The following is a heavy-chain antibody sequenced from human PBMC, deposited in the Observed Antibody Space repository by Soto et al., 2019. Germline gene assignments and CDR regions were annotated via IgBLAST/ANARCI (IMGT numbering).Heavy chain of an antibody. CDR3: ARASTDSGSLDY. CDR2: IGSSGSGI. J-gene: IGHJ4*02. V-gene: IGHV3-48*03. CDR1: GFTFSSYE. Sequence: DVQLVESGGDLVQPGGSLRLSCAASGFTFSSYEMNWVRQAPGKGLEWVSYIGSSGSGIYYADFVKGRFTISRDNAKKSLYLQMNSLRAEDTAVYYCARASTDSGSLDYWGQGTLVTVSS. D-gene: IGHD1-26*01.